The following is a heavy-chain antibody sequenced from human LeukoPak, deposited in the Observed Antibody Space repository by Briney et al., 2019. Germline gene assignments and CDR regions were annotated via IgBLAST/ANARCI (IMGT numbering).Heavy chain of an antibody. CDR2: MNPNSGNT. J-gene: IGHJ4*02. D-gene: IGHD3-10*01. CDR3: ARGKGLLWFGELMANDY. V-gene: IGHV1-8*02. CDR1: GYTFTSYG. Sequence: GASVKVSCKASGYTFTSYGISWVRQATGQGLEWMGWMNPNSGNTGYAQKFQGRVTMTRNTSISTAYMELSSLRSEDTAVYYCARGKGLLWFGELMANDYWGQGTLVTVSS.